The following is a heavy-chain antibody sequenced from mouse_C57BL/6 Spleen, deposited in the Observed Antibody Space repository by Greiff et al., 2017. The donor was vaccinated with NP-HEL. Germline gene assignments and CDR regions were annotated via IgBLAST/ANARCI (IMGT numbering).Heavy chain of an antibody. Sequence: QVQLQQSGAELVRPGASVKLSCKASGYTFTDYYINWVKQRPGQGLEWIARIYPGSGNTYYNEKFKGKATLTAEKSSSTAYMQLSSLTSEDSAVYFCARAPYGSRGDYAMDYWGQGTSVTVSS. CDR2: IYPGSGNT. V-gene: IGHV1-76*01. J-gene: IGHJ4*01. CDR1: GYTFTDYY. D-gene: IGHD1-1*01. CDR3: ARAPYGSRGDYAMDY.